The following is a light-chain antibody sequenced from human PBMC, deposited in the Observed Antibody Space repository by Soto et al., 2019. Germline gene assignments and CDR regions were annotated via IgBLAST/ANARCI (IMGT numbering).Light chain of an antibody. CDR1: QSVSSY. CDR3: MQRSGWRPSA. V-gene: IGKV3-11*01. J-gene: IGKJ2*01. CDR2: DAS. Sequence: EIVLTQSPATLYSSPGERATISYRASQSVSSYLAWYQQKPGQAPRLLIHDASNSATGIPARFIGAGPGTEFSDICSCIGPAEYADYYRMQRSGWRPSALGQRTKLE.